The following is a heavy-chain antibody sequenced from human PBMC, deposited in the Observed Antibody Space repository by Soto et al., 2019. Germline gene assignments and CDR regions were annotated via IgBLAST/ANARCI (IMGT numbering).Heavy chain of an antibody. CDR2: ISAYNGNT. J-gene: IGHJ4*02. CDR3: ARGDVDTAMGPFDY. Sequence: QVQLVQSGAEVKKPGASVKVSCKASGYTFTSYGISWVRQAPGQGLEWMGWISAYNGNTNYAQKLQGRVTMTTDTTTRTADMEVRSRRSDDTAVYYCARGDVDTAMGPFDYWGQGTLVTVSS. D-gene: IGHD5-18*01. CDR1: GYTFTSYG. V-gene: IGHV1-18*01.